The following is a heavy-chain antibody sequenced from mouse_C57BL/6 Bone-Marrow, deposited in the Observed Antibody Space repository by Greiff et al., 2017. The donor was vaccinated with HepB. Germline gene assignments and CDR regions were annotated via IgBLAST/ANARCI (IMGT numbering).Heavy chain of an antibody. CDR3: ASWGYAMDY. V-gene: IGHV1-69*01. CDR1: GYTFTSYW. J-gene: IGHJ4*01. Sequence: QVQLQQPGAELVMPGASVKLSCKASGYTFTSYWMHWVKQRPGQGLEWIGEIDPSDSYTNYNQKFKGKSTLTVDKSSSTAYMQLSSLTSEDSVVYYCASWGYAMDYWGQGTSVTVSS. CDR2: IDPSDSYT. D-gene: IGHD4-1*01.